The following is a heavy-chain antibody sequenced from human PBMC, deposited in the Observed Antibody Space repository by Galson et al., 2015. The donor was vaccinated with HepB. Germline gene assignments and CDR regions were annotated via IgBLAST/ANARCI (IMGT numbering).Heavy chain of an antibody. V-gene: IGHV1-18*04. Sequence: SVKVSCKASGYTFTSYGIGWVRQAPGQGLEWMGWISAYNGNTNYAQKLQGRVTMTTDTSTSTAYMELRSLRSDDTAVYYCARGGCGGDCCSLYYYYGMDVWGQGTTVTVSS. CDR3: ARGGCGGDCCSLYYYYGMDV. D-gene: IGHD2-21*02. CDR1: GYTFTSYG. CDR2: ISAYNGNT. J-gene: IGHJ6*02.